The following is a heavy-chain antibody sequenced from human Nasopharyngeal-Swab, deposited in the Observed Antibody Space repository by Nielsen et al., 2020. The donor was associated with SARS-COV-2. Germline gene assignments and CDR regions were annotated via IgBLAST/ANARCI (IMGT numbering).Heavy chain of an antibody. J-gene: IGHJ5*02. V-gene: IGHV4-59*01. D-gene: IGHD3-16*02. Sequence: WIRQPPGKGLEWIGYIYYSGSTNYNPSLKSRVTISVDTSKNQFSLKLSSVTAADRAVYYCARGVVGNYDYVWGSYRYDNWFDPWGQGTLVTVSS. CDR3: ARGVVGNYDYVWGSYRYDNWFDP. CDR2: IYYSGST.